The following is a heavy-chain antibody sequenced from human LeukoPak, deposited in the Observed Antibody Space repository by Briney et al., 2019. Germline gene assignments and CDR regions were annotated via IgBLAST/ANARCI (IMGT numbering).Heavy chain of an antibody. CDR3: ARGEDAFDI. J-gene: IGHJ3*02. V-gene: IGHV3-23*01. CDR2: ISGRGRST. CDR1: GFTFSNYA. Sequence: GGSLRLSCAASGFTFSNYAMSWVRQAPGKGLEWVSAISGRGRSTYYADSVRGRFTISRDNSKNTLYLQMNSLRAEDTAVYYCARGEDAFDIWGQGTMVTVSS.